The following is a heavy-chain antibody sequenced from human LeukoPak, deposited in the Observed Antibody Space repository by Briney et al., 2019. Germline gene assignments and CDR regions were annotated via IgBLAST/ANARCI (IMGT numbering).Heavy chain of an antibody. CDR1: GGSISSYS. CDR3: ASYDYVWGSYAF. V-gene: IGHV4-59*08. Sequence: SETLSLTCTVSGGSISSYSWSWIRQPPGKGLEWIGYIYYSGSTNYNPSLKSRVTISVDTSKNQFSLKLSSVTAADTAVYYCASYDYVWGSYAFWGQGTLVTVSS. CDR2: IYYSGST. J-gene: IGHJ4*02. D-gene: IGHD3-16*01.